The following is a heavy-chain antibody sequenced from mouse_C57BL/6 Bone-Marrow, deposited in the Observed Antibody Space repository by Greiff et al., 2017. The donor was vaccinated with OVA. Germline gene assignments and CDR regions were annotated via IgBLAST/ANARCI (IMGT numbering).Heavy chain of an antibody. D-gene: IGHD2-3*01. Sequence: EVQRVESGGGLVQPGGSLSLSCAASGFTFTDYYMSWVRQPPGKALEWLGFIRNKANGYTTEYSASVQGRFTIAKDNSQSILYRQMNALRAEDSATYYCARIDGYYPDYWGQGTTLTVSS. V-gene: IGHV7-3*01. J-gene: IGHJ2*01. CDR2: IRNKANGYTT. CDR3: ARIDGYYPDY. CDR1: GFTFTDYY.